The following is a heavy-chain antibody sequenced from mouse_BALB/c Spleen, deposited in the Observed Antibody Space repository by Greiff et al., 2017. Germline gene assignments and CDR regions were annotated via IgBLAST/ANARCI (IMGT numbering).Heavy chain of an antibody. CDR2: ISDGGSYT. V-gene: IGHV5-4*02. CDR1: GFTFSDYY. D-gene: IGHD2-4*01. CDR3: ARDRGYDYVGFAY. J-gene: IGHJ3*01. Sequence: EVKLVESGGGLVKPGGSLKLSCAASGFTFSDYYMYWVRQTPEKRLEWVATISDGGSYTYYPDSVKGRFTISRDNAKNNLYLQMSSLKSEDTAMYYCARDRGYDYVGFAYWGQGTLVTVSA.